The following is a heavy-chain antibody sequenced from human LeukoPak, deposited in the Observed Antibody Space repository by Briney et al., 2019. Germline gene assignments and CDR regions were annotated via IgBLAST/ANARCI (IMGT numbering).Heavy chain of an antibody. CDR1: GYRFISYG. J-gene: IGHJ4*02. D-gene: IGHD6-13*01. CDR2: IDNYRGST. CDR3: ARPSTDAAGYYFDY. V-gene: IGHV1-18*01. Sequence: ASVKVSCKASGYRFISYGVGWVRQAPGQGLEWMGWIDNYRGSTNYAQNLQGRVTVTTDTSTTTVYMELRSLRFDDTAVYYCARPSTDAAGYYFDYWGQGTLVTVSS.